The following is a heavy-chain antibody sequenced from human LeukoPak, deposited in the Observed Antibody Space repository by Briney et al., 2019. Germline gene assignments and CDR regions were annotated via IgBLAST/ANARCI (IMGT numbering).Heavy chain of an antibody. CDR2: ISASNGNT. CDR3: ARGGLTGDQDYYYYLYMDV. CDR1: GYSFSHYG. V-gene: IGHV1-18*01. J-gene: IGHJ6*03. D-gene: IGHD7-27*01. Sequence: ASVKVSCKTSGYSFSHYGISWWRQAPGQGLEWMGWISASNGNTNYAQKLQGRVTMTTDTSTSTAYMELRSLRSDDTAVYYCARGGLTGDQDYYYYLYMDVWGKGTTVTVSS.